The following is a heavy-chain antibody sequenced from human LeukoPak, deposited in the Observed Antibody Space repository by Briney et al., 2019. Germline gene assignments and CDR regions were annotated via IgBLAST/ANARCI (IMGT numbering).Heavy chain of an antibody. CDR3: ARGLDNYGYKFDY. J-gene: IGHJ4*02. Sequence: GGSLRLSCAGSGFTFSRNSMNWVRQAPGKGLEWVSSISSSSSYIYDADSVKGRFTISRDNAENSLYLQMNSLRAEDTAVYYCARGLDNYGYKFDYWGQGTLVTVSS. D-gene: IGHD5-18*01. V-gene: IGHV3-21*06. CDR1: GFTFSRNS. CDR2: ISSSSSYI.